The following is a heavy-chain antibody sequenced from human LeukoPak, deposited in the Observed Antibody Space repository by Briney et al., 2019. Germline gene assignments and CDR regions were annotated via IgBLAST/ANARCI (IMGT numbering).Heavy chain of an antibody. CDR3: ARGVDSSESYAFDI. CDR2: IYYSGST. CDR1: GGSISSYY. J-gene: IGHJ3*02. V-gene: IGHV4-39*07. Sequence: PSETLSLTCTVSGGSISSYYWGWIRQPPGKGLEWIGSIYYSGSTYYNPSLKSRVTISVDTSKNQFSLKLSSVTAADTAVYYCARGVDSSESYAFDIWGQGTMVTVSS. D-gene: IGHD3-22*01.